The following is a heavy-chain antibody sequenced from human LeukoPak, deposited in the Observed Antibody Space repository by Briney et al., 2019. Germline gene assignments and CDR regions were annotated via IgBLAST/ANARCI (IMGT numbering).Heavy chain of an antibody. CDR1: GGSISSSSYY. CDR2: IYYSGST. CDR3: ARGQGYYYYYMDV. J-gene: IGHJ6*03. V-gene: IGHV4-39*07. Sequence: TSETLSLTCTVSGGSISSSSYYWGWIRQPPGKGLEWIGSIYYSGSTYYNPSLKSRVTISVDTSKNQFSLKLSSVATADTAVYYCARGQGYYYYYMDVWGKGTTVTVSS.